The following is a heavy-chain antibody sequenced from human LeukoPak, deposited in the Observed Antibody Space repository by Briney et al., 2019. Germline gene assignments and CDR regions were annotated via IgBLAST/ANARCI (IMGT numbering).Heavy chain of an antibody. V-gene: IGHV3-21*01. CDR3: ARDPQHQYFDY. CDR2: ISRSSTYI. CDR1: GFTFSTYS. J-gene: IGHJ4*02. Sequence: SGGSLRLSCAASGFTFSTYSLNWVRQAPGKGLEWVSFISRSSTYIYYADSVKGRFTISRDNAKRSLYLQMNSLRAEDTAVYYCARDPQHQYFDYWGQGTLVTVSS.